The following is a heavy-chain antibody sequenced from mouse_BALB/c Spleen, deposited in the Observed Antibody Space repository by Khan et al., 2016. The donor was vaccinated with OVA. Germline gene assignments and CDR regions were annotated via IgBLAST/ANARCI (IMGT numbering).Heavy chain of an antibody. CDR3: ARRTTGYAMDY. CDR1: GYTFTSNT. J-gene: IGHJ4*01. D-gene: IGHD2-14*01. Sequence: VQLQESGAELARPGASVKMSCKASGYTFTSNTMHWVKQRPGPGLEWIGYINPRSSYTNYNQKFKDKATLTADKSSSTAYMQLSSLTFEDSAVYYCARRTTGYAMDYWGQGTSVTVSS. V-gene: IGHV1-4*01. CDR2: INPRSSYT.